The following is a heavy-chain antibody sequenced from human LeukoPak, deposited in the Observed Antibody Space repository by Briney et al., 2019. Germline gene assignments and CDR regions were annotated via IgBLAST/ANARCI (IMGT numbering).Heavy chain of an antibody. Sequence: GGSLRLSCAASGFTFSSYGMHWVRQAPGKGLEWVAVISYDGSNKYYADSVKGRFTISRDNSENTLYLQMNSLRTEDTAVYYCAKDTSHSSSWYENWFDPWGQGTLVTVSS. CDR1: GFTFSSYG. V-gene: IGHV3-30*18. J-gene: IGHJ5*02. D-gene: IGHD6-13*01. CDR3: AKDTSHSSSWYENWFDP. CDR2: ISYDGSNK.